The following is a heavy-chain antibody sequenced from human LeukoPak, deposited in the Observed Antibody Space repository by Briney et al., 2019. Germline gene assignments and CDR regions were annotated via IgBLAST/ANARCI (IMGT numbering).Heavy chain of an antibody. CDR2: ISGYNGDT. V-gene: IGHV1-18*01. D-gene: IGHD1-14*01. CDR3: AREEGTHHPSDMDV. CDR1: GFTFSNSA. J-gene: IGHJ6*02. Sequence: GGSVKGSFKASGFTFSNSALQWVGQAPGQGVGWGGWISGYNGDTEYAQKLQGRLTMSTDTSTSAAYMELSSLRSEDTAVYYCAREEGTHHPSDMDVWGQGTTVTVSS.